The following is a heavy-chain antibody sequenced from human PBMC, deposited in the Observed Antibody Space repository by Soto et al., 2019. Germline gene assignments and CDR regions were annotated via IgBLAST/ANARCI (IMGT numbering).Heavy chain of an antibody. CDR1: GGSINNGDYY. CDR2: IYYSGST. V-gene: IGHV4-30-4*01. D-gene: IGHD3-3*01. J-gene: IGHJ2*01. Sequence: QVQLQESGPGLVKSSQTLSLTCAVSGGSINNGDYYWSWIRQPPGKGLEWIGYIYYSGSTYVNPSLKSQLSMSLDTSKNQFSLKLTSVTAADTAVYYCAREKSLVFAMAHPSWYFDLWGRGTLVTVSS. CDR3: AREKSLVFAMAHPSWYFDL.